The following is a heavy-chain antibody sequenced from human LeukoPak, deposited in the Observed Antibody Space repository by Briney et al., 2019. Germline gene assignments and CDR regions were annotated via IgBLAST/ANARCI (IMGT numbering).Heavy chain of an antibody. D-gene: IGHD3-16*01. Sequence: ASVKVSCKASVYTFTSYYVNWVRQASGRRPEGMGWMNPNNGNTGYAQKFQGRVTITRNTSISTAYMELSSLRSEDTAVYYCARLGGEFLTSTFGGVRTRSFNDIWGQGTMFTVSS. CDR2: MNPNNGNT. CDR1: VYTFTSYY. CDR3: ARLGGEFLTSTFGGVRTRSFNDI. J-gene: IGHJ3*02. V-gene: IGHV1-8*01.